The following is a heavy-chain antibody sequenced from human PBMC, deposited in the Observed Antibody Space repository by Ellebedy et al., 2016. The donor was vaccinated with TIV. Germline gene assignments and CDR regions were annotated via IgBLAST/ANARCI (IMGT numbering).Heavy chain of an antibody. D-gene: IGHD5-12*01. J-gene: IGHJ4*02. CDR2: INPNSGGT. CDR3: AKTPNSGYDFDY. CDR1: GYTFTSYY. V-gene: IGHV1-2*02. Sequence: ASVKVSCKASGYTFTSYYMHWVRQAPGQGLEWMGWINPNSGGTNYAQKFQGRVTMTRDTSISTAYMELSRLRSDDTAVYYCAKTPNSGYDFDYWGQGTLVTVSS.